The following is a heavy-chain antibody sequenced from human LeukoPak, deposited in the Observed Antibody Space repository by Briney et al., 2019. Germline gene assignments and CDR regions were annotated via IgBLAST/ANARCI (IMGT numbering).Heavy chain of an antibody. CDR3: VRGNDFWSGYCDY. Sequence: GRSLRLSCAASGFTFSSYGMHWVRQAPGKGLEWVAIISYDGSNKYYADSVKGRFTISRDNSKNTLYLQMNSLRAEDTAVYYCVRGNDFWSGYCDYWGQGTLVTVSS. CDR1: GFTFSSYG. D-gene: IGHD3-3*01. J-gene: IGHJ4*02. V-gene: IGHV3-30*03. CDR2: ISYDGSNK.